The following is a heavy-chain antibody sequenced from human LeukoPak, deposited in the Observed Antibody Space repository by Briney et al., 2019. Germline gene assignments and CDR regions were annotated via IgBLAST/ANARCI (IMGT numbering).Heavy chain of an antibody. V-gene: IGHV4-34*01. Sequence: SETLSLTCAVYGGSFSGYYWSWIRQPPGKGLEWIGEINHSGSTYYNPSLKSRVTTSVDTSKNQFSLKLSSVTAADTAVYYCARVLTSGVAEGYFDYWGQGTLVTVSS. CDR3: ARVLTSGVAEGYFDY. CDR1: GGSFSGYY. J-gene: IGHJ4*02. CDR2: INHSGST. D-gene: IGHD3-9*01.